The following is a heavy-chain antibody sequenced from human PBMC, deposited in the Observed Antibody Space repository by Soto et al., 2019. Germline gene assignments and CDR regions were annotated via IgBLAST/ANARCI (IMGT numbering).Heavy chain of an antibody. CDR2: ISWNSGSI. J-gene: IGHJ5*02. CDR1: GFTFDDYA. V-gene: IGHV3-9*01. CDR3: AVSLHIRNARVGKNNWFDP. D-gene: IGHD1-1*01. Sequence: EVQLVASGGGLVQPGRSLRLSCAASGFTFDDYAMHWFRQAPGKGLEWVSGISWNSGSIDYADPVQGRFTISRDNAKNSLYLQVNSLRSEDTAVYYCAVSLHIRNARVGKNNWFDPWGQGTLVTVSS.